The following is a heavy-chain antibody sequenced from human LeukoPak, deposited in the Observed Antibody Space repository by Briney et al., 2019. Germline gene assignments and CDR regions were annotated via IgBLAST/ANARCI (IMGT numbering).Heavy chain of an antibody. J-gene: IGHJ3*02. D-gene: IGHD6-19*01. CDR1: GYTFTGYY. CDR3: AAAVAGNDAFDI. V-gene: IGHV1-2*02. Sequence: VASVKVSCKASGYTFTGYYMHWVRQAPGQGLEWMGWINPNSGGTNYAQKFQGRVTITRDMSTSTAYMELSSLRSEDTAVYYCAAAVAGNDAFDIWGQGTMVTVSS. CDR2: INPNSGGT.